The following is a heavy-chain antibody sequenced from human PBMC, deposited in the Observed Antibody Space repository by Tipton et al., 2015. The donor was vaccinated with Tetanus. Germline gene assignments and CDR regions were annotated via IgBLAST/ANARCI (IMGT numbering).Heavy chain of an antibody. CDR3: ATVGAGLRRREGPLDS. D-gene: IGHD1-1*01. J-gene: IGHJ3*02. CDR2: IVPLFGSA. Sequence: QVQLVQSGAEVKKPESSVKVSCEASGGTFGSYAVSWVRQAPGHGLEWMGMIVPLFGSAYYAQKFQDRVTITADKSASTAYLDLRSLKSDDTAVYYCATVGAGLRRREGPLDSWGQGTMVTVSS. CDR1: GGTFGSYA. V-gene: IGHV1-69*06.